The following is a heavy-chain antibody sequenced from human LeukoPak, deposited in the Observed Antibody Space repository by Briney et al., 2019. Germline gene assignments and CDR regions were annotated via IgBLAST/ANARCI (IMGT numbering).Heavy chain of an antibody. CDR1: GYTFTDYD. D-gene: IGHD3-9*01. CDR3: ARGHANYDALAGYSIYAMDV. CDR2: MSPKSGNT. J-gene: IGHJ6*02. V-gene: IGHV1-8*01. Sequence: GASVKVSCKVSGYTFTDYDINWVRQATGQGLEWMGWMSPKSGNTGYAQKFQGRVTMTSYTSITTAYMELCSLGSEDTAVYYCARGHANYDALAGYSIYAMDVWGQGTTVTVSS.